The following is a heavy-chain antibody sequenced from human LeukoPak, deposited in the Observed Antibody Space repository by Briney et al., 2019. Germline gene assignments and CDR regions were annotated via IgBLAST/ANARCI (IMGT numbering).Heavy chain of an antibody. V-gene: IGHV1-46*01. CDR2: INPSGGST. D-gene: IGHD2-2*01. CDR3: ARGCQLCPFDY. Sequence: ASVKVSCKASGGTFISYAISWVRQAPGQGLEWMGIINPSGGSTSYAQKFQGRVTMTRDTSTSTVYMELSSLRSEDTAVYYCARGCQLCPFDYWGQGTLVTVSS. J-gene: IGHJ4*02. CDR1: GGTFISYA.